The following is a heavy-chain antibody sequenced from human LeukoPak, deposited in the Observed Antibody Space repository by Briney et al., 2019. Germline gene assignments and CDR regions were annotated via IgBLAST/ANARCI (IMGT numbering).Heavy chain of an antibody. V-gene: IGHV3-15*01. D-gene: IGHD5-24*01. J-gene: IGHJ4*02. CDR3: TAEGSRDGYMYFLF. CDR2: IKGDGTT. Sequence: GGSLRLSCATSGFGFSGTWMSWVRQAPGKGLEWVGRIKGDGTTDYAAPVKGRFTISRDESKNTVSPQMNSLEAEDTAVFYCTAEGSRDGYMYFLFWGQGTLVTVSA. CDR1: GFGFSGTW.